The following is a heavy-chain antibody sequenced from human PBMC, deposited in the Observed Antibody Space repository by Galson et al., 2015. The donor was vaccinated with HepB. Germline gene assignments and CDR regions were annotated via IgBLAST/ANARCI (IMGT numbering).Heavy chain of an antibody. CDR3: AGSKSSSWPYYYYGMDV. CDR1: GYTFTCYG. J-gene: IGHJ6*02. V-gene: IGHV1-18*01. D-gene: IGHD6-13*01. Sequence: VKVSCKASGYTFTCYGISWVRQAPGQGLEWMGWISAYNGNTNYAQKLQGRVTMTTDTSTSTAYMELRSLRSDDTAVYYCAGSKSSSWPYYYYGMDVWGQGTTVTVSS. CDR2: ISAYNGNT.